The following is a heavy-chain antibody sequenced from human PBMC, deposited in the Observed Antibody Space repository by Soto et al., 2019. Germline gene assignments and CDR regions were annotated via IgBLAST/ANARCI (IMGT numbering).Heavy chain of an antibody. CDR1: GDSISNLDYF. D-gene: IGHD7-27*01. V-gene: IGHV4-30-4*01. CDR2: IYKSTTT. J-gene: IGHJ5*01. CDR3: ARGRYCLTGRCFPNWFDS. Sequence: SETLSLTCSVSGDSISNLDYFWAWIRQPPGQALEYIGYIYKSTTTYYNPSFESRVAISVDTSKSQFSLNVTSVTAADTAVYFCARGRYCLTGRCFPNWFDSWGQGALVTVSS.